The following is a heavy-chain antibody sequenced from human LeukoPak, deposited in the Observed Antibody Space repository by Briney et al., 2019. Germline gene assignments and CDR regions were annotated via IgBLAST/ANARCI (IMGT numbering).Heavy chain of an antibody. D-gene: IGHD3-22*01. CDR1: GFTVSSNY. J-gene: IGHJ6*03. Sequence: PGGSLRLSCAASGFTVSSNYMSWVRQAPGKGLEWVSVIYSGGSTYYADSVKGRFTISRDNSKNTLYLQMNSLRAEDTAVYYCARVRRGNYFDTSACNDYYYYMDVWGKGTTVTVSS. V-gene: IGHV3-53*01. CDR2: IYSGGST. CDR3: ARVRRGNYFDTSACNDYYYYMDV.